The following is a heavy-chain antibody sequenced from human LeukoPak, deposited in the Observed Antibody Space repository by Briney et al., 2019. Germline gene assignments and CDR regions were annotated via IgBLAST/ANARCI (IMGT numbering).Heavy chain of an antibody. CDR1: GFTFDDYT. CDR3: ARGWAFAGGPPDY. CDR2: ISWDGGST. Sequence: GGSLRLSCAASGFTFDDYTMHWVRQAPGKGLEWVSLISWDGGSTYYADSVKGRFTISRDNAKNSLYLQMNSLRAEDTAVYYCARGWAFAGGPPDYWGQGTLVTVSS. J-gene: IGHJ4*02. V-gene: IGHV3-43*01. D-gene: IGHD3-16*01.